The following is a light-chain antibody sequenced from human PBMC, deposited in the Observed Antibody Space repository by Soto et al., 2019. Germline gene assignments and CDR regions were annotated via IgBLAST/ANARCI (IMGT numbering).Light chain of an antibody. CDR3: QQYGSSPGT. Sequence: EIVLTQSPGTLSLSPGERATLSCRASQSVSSSYLAWYQQKPGQAPRLLMFGASSRATGVPDRFSGGGSGTDFTLTITRLEPEDSAVYYCQQYGSSPGTFGPGTKVEIK. CDR2: GAS. V-gene: IGKV3-20*01. J-gene: IGKJ1*01. CDR1: QSVSSSY.